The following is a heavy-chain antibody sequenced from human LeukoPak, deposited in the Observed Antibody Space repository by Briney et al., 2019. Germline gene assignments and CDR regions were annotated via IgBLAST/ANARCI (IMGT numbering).Heavy chain of an antibody. J-gene: IGHJ4*02. CDR1: GYTFTSYY. Sequence: GASVKVSCKASGYTFTSYYMHWVRQAPGQGLEWMGIINPSGGSTSYAQKSQGRVTMTRDTSTSTVYMELSSLRSEDTAVYYCARDHGYCTNGVCSDPYWGQGTLVTVSS. V-gene: IGHV1-46*01. CDR2: INPSGGST. CDR3: ARDHGYCTNGVCSDPY. D-gene: IGHD2-8*01.